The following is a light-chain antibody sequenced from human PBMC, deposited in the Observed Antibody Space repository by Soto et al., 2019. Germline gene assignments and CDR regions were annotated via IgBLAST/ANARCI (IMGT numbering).Light chain of an antibody. V-gene: IGKV3-15*01. Sequence: DRVTTQSPATLSVSPGERATLHCRASQSVSSNLAWYQLKPGQPPRLLIYGASTRATGIPARFSGSGSGTEFTLTISSLQAEDVAVYYCQQRNYWPITFGQGTRLE. CDR2: GAS. J-gene: IGKJ5*01. CDR3: QQRNYWPIT. CDR1: QSVSSN.